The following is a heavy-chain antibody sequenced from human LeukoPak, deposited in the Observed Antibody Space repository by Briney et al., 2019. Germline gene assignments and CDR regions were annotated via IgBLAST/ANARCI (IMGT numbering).Heavy chain of an antibody. Sequence: GGSLRLSCAASGFTFSGFGMHWVRQAPGKGLEWVAVISYDGSLKHYLDSVKGRFTISRDNSKNTVVLQMDSLRVEDTAIYYCAKKFSYGSGAGDSLDIWGHGTLVTVSS. J-gene: IGHJ3*02. V-gene: IGHV3-30*18. CDR3: AKKFSYGSGAGDSLDI. CDR2: ISYDGSLK. D-gene: IGHD3-10*01. CDR1: GFTFSGFG.